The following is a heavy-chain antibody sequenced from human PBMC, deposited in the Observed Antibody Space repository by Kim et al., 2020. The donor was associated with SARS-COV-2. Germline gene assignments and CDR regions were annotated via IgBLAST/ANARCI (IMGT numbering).Heavy chain of an antibody. V-gene: IGHV3-7*03. CDR1: EFNFNRHW. Sequence: GGSLRLSCAASEFNFNRHWMSWLRQAPGKGLEWVSNIKEDGTEQYYVDSVKGRFTVSRDNAKNLLYLQMHSLRAEDTAMYYYARIVFGDVVVTAGGPGHWYFALWGRGTLVTVSS. CDR2: IKEDGTEQ. CDR3: ARIVFGDVVVTAGGPGHWYFAL. J-gene: IGHJ2*01. D-gene: IGHD2-21*02.